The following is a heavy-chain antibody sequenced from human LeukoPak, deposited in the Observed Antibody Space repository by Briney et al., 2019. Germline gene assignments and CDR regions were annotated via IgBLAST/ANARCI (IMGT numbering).Heavy chain of an antibody. J-gene: IGHJ4*02. Sequence: SETLSLTCAVYGGSFSGYYWSWTRQPPGKGLEWIGEINHSGSTNYNPSLKSRVTISVDTSKNQFSLKLSSVTAADTAVYYCARGFLAIRVQGYGSRSEFDYWGQGTLVTVSS. CDR1: GGSFSGYY. D-gene: IGHD3-10*01. V-gene: IGHV4-34*01. CDR2: INHSGST. CDR3: ARGFLAIRVQGYGSRSEFDY.